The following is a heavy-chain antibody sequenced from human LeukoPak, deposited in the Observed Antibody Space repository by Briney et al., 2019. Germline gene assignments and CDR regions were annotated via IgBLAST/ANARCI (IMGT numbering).Heavy chain of an antibody. D-gene: IGHD6-19*01. CDR1: GFTFSSYA. CDR2: ISGSGGST. Sequence: RGSLRLSCAASGFTFSSYAMSWVRQAPGKGLEWVSAISGSGGSTYYADSVKGRFTISRDNSKNTLYLQMNSLRAEDTAVYYCACYSSGWYRSGYDYWGQGTLVTVSS. V-gene: IGHV3-23*01. J-gene: IGHJ4*02. CDR3: ACYSSGWYRSGYDY.